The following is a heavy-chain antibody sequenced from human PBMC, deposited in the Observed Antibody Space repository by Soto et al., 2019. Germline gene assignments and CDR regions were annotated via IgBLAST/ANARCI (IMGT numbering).Heavy chain of an antibody. V-gene: IGHV1-2*04. J-gene: IGHJ3*02. CDR1: GYTFTGYY. CDR3: ARGAGVDYYDSSGPRAFDI. D-gene: IGHD3-22*01. Sequence: ASVKVSCKASGYTFTGYYMHWVRQAPGQGLEWMGWINPNSGGTNYAQKFQGWVTMTRDTSVSTAYMELSRLRSDDTAVYYCARGAGVDYYDSSGPRAFDIWGQGTMVTVSS. CDR2: INPNSGGT.